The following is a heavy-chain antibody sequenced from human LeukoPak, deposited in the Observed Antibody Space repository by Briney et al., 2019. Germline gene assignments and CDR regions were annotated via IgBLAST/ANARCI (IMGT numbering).Heavy chain of an antibody. CDR3: ARQPPYSSTFDV. D-gene: IGHD2-21*01. CDR2: MHPSEST. J-gene: IGHJ3*01. Sequence: SETLSLTCTVSGGSISSYYWAWIRQPPGKGMEWIGSMHPSESTYYNPSLRSRVTISVDTSKNQFSLSLTSVTAADRAVYYCARQPPYSSTFDVWGQGTMVSVSS. V-gene: IGHV4-39*01. CDR1: GGSISSYY.